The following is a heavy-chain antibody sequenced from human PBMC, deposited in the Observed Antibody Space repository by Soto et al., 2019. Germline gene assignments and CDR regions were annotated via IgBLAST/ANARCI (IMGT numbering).Heavy chain of an antibody. D-gene: IGHD3-10*01. Sequence: EVQLVESGGGLVQPGGSLRLSCAASGFTFSSSSMNWVRQAPGKGLEWVSYITSGRSTIFYADSVKGRITITRDNAQNSLERQMISLRAADTAVDYCARGQCGDARGYWGQGTLVTVSS. CDR3: ARGQCGDARGY. J-gene: IGHJ4*02. CDR2: ITSGRSTI. V-gene: IGHV3-48*01. CDR1: GFTFSSSS.